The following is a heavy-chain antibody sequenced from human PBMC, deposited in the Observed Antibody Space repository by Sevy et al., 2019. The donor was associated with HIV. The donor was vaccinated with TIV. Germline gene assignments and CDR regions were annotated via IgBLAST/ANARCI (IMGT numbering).Heavy chain of an antibody. CDR1: AFTFSNYA. D-gene: IGHD2-2*01. J-gene: IGHJ6*02. CDR3: AKTVNSGGGVVPAANYYYYGMDV. Sequence: GGSLRLSCAASAFTFSNYAMSWVRQAPGKGLEWVSAIDGKGRSTHYADSVQGRFTTSRDNSKNTLFLQMNSLSAEDTAMYYCAKTVNSGGGVVPAANYYYYGMDVWGQGTTVTVSS. CDR2: IDGKGRST. V-gene: IGHV3-23*01.